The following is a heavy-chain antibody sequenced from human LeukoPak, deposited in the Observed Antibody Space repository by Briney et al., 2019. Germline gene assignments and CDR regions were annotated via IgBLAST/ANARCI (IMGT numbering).Heavy chain of an antibody. Sequence: GGSLRLSCAASGFTVSSNYMSWVRQAPGKGLEWVSVIYSGGSTYYADSVKGRFTISRDNSKNTLYLQMNSLRAEDTAVYYCARDRKENKNYYMDVWGKGTTVTVSS. CDR3: ARDRKENKNYYMDV. J-gene: IGHJ6*03. V-gene: IGHV3-53*01. D-gene: IGHD1/OR15-1a*01. CDR2: IYSGGST. CDR1: GFTVSSNY.